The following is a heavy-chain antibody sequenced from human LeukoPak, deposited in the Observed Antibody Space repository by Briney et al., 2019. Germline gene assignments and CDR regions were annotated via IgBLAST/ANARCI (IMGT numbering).Heavy chain of an antibody. D-gene: IGHD7-27*01. Sequence: GGSLRLSCVGSGFTFSVHWVRQVPGKGLERLTFIRHDGTDQHYADSVRGRFTISRDNSKNTVHLQMNSLRPEDTALYYCAKDGNWASVSWGQGTLVTVSS. CDR2: IRHDGTDQ. CDR1: GFTFS. V-gene: IGHV3-30*02. J-gene: IGHJ5*02. CDR3: AKDGNWASVS.